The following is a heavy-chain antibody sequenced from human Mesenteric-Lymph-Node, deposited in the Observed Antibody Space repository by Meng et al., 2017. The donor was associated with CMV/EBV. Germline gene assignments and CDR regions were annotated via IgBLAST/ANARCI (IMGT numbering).Heavy chain of an antibody. CDR1: GGSSTAYY. J-gene: IGHJ6*02. CDR3: ATSYDNSGYYYNYCMDV. CDR2: ITQSGST. D-gene: IGHD3-22*01. V-gene: IGHV4-34*01. Sequence: AVYGGSSTAYYWTWIRQPPGKGLEWIGEITQSGSTNYNPSLKSRVTISVDKSKNQFSLNLTSVAAADTAMYYCATSYDNSGYYYNYCMDVWGQGTAVTVSS.